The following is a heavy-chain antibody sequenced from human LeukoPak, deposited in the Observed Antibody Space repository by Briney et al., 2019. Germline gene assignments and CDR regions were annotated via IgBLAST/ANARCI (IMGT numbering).Heavy chain of an antibody. Sequence: PGGSLRLSCAASGFSVRSNYISWVRQAPGQGRGWVSMFYSDGSISHADSVKGRFTMSRDNSRNTLDLQMNSLRVEDTAVYFCARDRRRLRGMNGDGDAFDIWGQGTMVTVSS. V-gene: IGHV3-53*01. CDR2: FYSDGSI. D-gene: IGHD1-1*01. J-gene: IGHJ3*02. CDR3: ARDRRRLRGMNGDGDAFDI. CDR1: GFSVRSNY.